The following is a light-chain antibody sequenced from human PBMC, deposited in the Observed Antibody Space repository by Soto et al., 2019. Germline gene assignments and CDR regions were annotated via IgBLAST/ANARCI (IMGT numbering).Light chain of an antibody. J-gene: IGKJ3*01. CDR3: MQALQTPVFT. V-gene: IGKV2-28*01. CDR1: QSLLHSNGYNY. Sequence: DLVMTQSPLSLPVTPGEPASISCRSSQSLLHSNGYNYLDWYLQKPGQSPQLLIYLGSTRASGVPDRFSGSGSGTDFTLKISRVEADDVGVYYCMQALQTPVFTFGPGTKVEIK. CDR2: LGS.